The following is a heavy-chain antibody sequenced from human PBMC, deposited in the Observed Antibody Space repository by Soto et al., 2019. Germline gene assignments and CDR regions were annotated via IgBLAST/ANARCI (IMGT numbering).Heavy chain of an antibody. D-gene: IGHD2-15*01. CDR1: GFTFSSYW. CDR2: INSDGSST. Sequence: PGGSLRLSCAASGFTFSSYWMHWVRQAPGKXLVWVSRINSDGSSTSYADSVKGRFTISRDNAKNTLYLQMNSLRAEDTAVYYCARGQYCSGGSCYLNWFDPWGQGALVTVSS. V-gene: IGHV3-74*01. CDR3: ARGQYCSGGSCYLNWFDP. J-gene: IGHJ5*02.